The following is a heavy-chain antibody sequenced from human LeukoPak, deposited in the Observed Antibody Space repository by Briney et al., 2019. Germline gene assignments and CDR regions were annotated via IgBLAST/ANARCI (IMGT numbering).Heavy chain of an antibody. J-gene: IGHJ4*02. CDR2: ITSRGRYI. CDR1: GFTFSSYS. Sequence: GGSLTLSCAASGFTFSSYSMNWVRQAPGKGLEWVSSITSRGRYIYYAHSVKRRFTISRDNAENSLYLQIDSLTAEDTSVYYCTRKGSQWDFLVDYWGQGTRVTVSP. V-gene: IGHV3-21*01. D-gene: IGHD2/OR15-2a*01. CDR3: TRKGSQWDFLVDY.